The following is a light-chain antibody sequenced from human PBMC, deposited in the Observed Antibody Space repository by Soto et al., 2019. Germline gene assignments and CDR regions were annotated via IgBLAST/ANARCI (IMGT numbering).Light chain of an antibody. J-gene: IGKJ3*01. V-gene: IGKV3-20*01. CDR1: QSVSSSY. CDR2: GAS. Sequence: EIVLTQSPGTLSLSPGERATLSCRASQSVSSSYLAWYQQKPGQAPRLLIYGASSRATGIPDRFSGSGSGNDFTLTISRLEPADFAVYYCQQYGSSPPFTFGPGTKVDIK. CDR3: QQYGSSPPFT.